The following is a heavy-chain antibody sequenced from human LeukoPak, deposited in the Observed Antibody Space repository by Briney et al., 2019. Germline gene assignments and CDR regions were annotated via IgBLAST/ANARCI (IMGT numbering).Heavy chain of an antibody. CDR2: IRQDGREI. D-gene: IGHD3-3*01. CDR1: GFTFSENW. CDR3: ARGTVTIYGPFDY. Sequence: GGSLRLSCVASGFTFSENWMTWVRQAPGKGLEWVACIRQDGREIYYVDSVKGRFTISRDNTKSSLYLQMNSLRAEDTATYYCARGTVTIYGPFDYWGQGALVTVSS. J-gene: IGHJ4*02. V-gene: IGHV3-7*01.